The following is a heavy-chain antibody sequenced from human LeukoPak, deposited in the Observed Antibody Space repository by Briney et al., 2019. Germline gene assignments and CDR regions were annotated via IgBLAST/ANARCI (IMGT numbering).Heavy chain of an antibody. D-gene: IGHD3-10*02. V-gene: IGHV3-48*03. CDR1: GLTFGDYG. Sequence: GGSLRLSCTASGLTFGDYGMSWVRQAPGKGLEWVSYISSSGSTIYYADSVKGRFTISRDNAKNSLYLQMNSLRAEDTAVYYCAELGITMIGGVWGKGTTVTISS. CDR2: ISSSGSTI. CDR3: AELGITMIGGV. J-gene: IGHJ6*04.